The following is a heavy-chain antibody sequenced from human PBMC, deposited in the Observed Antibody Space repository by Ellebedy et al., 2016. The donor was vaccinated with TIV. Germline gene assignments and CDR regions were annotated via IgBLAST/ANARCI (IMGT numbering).Heavy chain of an antibody. V-gene: IGHV3-23*01. CDR1: GFTFSSYA. Sequence: GESLKISCAASGFTFSSYAMSWVRQAPGKGLEWVSAISGSGGSTYYADSVKGRFTISRDNSKNTLYLQMNSLRAEDTAVYYCAKVLGGGYCSSTSCSHGFDPWGQGTLVTVSS. D-gene: IGHD2-2*01. J-gene: IGHJ5*02. CDR3: AKVLGGGYCSSTSCSHGFDP. CDR2: ISGSGGST.